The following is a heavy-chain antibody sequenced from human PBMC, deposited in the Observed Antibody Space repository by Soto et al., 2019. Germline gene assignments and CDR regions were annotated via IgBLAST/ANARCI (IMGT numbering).Heavy chain of an antibody. J-gene: IGHJ6*02. CDR2: INPNSGGT. Sequence: ASVKVSCKASGYTFTDYYIHWVRQAPGQGLEWMGWINPNSGGTKFAQQFQGRVTMTRDTSISTAYMELSRLRFDDTAVYYCARDWYYFDSSGYSKQVYYQYYGLDVWGQGTTVTVSS. CDR3: ARDWYYFDSSGYSKQVYYQYYGLDV. V-gene: IGHV1-2*02. CDR1: GYTFTDYY. D-gene: IGHD3-22*01.